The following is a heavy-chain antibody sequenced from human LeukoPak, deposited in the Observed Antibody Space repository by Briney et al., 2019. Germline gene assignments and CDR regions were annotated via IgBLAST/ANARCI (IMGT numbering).Heavy chain of an antibody. V-gene: IGHV3-21*01. Sequence: PGGSLRLSCAASGFTFSSYSMNWVRQAPGKGLEWVSSISSSSSYIYYADSVKGRFTISRDNAKNSLYLQMNSLRAEDTAVYYXXSRSHHXQYQLLGAGYAFDIWGQGTMVTVSS. J-gene: IGHJ3*02. D-gene: IGHD2-2*01. CDR3: XSRSHHXQYQLLGAGYAFDI. CDR1: GFTFSSYS. CDR2: ISSSSSYI.